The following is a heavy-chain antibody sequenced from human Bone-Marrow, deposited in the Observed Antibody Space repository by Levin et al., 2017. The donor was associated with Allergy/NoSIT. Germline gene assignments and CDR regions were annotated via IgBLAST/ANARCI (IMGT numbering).Heavy chain of an antibody. J-gene: IGHJ2*01. V-gene: IGHV3-23*01. CDR1: GLTFSNYA. Sequence: PGGSLRLSCEASGLTFSNYAMNWVRQAPGKGLEWVSAISDSGYNRYYADSARGRFTISRDNSKNTLYLQMNSLRAEDTAVYFCAKASPGWGYWYFDVWGRGTLVTVSS. D-gene: IGHD3-16*01. CDR2: ISDSGYNR. CDR3: AKASPGWGYWYFDV.